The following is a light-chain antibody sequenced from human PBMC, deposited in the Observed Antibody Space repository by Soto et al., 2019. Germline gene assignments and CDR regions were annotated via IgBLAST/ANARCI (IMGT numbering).Light chain of an antibody. CDR1: TTDVGSYKL. CDR2: EVS. J-gene: IGLJ1*01. Sequence: ALTQPASVSGSPGQSITISCTGTTTDVGSYKLVSWYQQHPGKAPKLMIYEVSRRPSGVSNRFSGSKSGNTASLTISGLQAEDEADYYCCSWAGSNTFYFFGGGTKVTVL. CDR3: CSWAGSNTFYF. V-gene: IGLV2-23*02.